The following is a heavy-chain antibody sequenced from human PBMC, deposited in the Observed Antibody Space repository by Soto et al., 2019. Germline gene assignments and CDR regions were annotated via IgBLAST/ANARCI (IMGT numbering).Heavy chain of an antibody. V-gene: IGHV1-18*01. CDR2: ISAYNGNT. CDR3: ARASDSSSKGYFQH. J-gene: IGHJ1*01. D-gene: IGHD6-13*01. CDR1: GYTFTSYG. Sequence: ASVKVSCKASGYTFTSYGISWVRQAPGQGLEWMGWISAYNGNTNYAQKLQGRVTMTTDTSTSTAYMELRSLRSDDTAVYYCARASDSSSKGYFQHWGQGTLVTVSS.